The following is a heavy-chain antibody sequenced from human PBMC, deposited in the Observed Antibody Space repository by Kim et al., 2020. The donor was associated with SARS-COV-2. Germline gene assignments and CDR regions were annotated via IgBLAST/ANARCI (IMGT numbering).Heavy chain of an antibody. V-gene: IGHV1-69*13. CDR1: GGTFSSYA. Sequence: SVKVSCKASGGTFSSYAISWVRQAPGQGLEWMGGIIPIFGPANYAQKFQGRVTITADESTSTAYMELSSLRSEDTAVYYCAREGFELVSTKDYDILTGSRPHYYGMDVWGQGTTVTVSS. J-gene: IGHJ6*02. CDR3: AREGFELVSTKDYDILTGSRPHYYGMDV. CDR2: IIPIFGPA. D-gene: IGHD3-9*01.